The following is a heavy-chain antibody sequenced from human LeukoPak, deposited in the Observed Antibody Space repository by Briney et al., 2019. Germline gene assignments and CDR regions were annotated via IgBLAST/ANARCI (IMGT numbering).Heavy chain of an antibody. CDR1: GFTFSSYE. D-gene: IGHD3-22*01. V-gene: IGHV3-48*03. CDR2: ISSSGSTI. CDR3: ARDGYYYDSSGYSPFDY. J-gene: IGHJ4*02. Sequence: PGGSLRLSCAASGFTFSSYEMNWVRQAPRKGLEWVSYISSSGSTIYYADSVKGRFTISRDNAKNSLYLQMNSLRSEDTAVYYCARDGYYYDSSGYSPFDYWGQGTLVTVSS.